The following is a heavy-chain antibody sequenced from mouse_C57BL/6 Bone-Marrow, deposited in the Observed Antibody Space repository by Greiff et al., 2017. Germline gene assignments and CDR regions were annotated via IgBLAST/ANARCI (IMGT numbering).Heavy chain of an antibody. J-gene: IGHJ3*01. CDR2: IYPGGGYT. D-gene: IGHD2-3*01. CDR1: GYTFTNYW. V-gene: IGHV1-63*01. CDR3: VIYGGYYGFAY. Sequence: VQLQQSGAELVRPGTSVKMSCKASGYTFTNYWIGWAKQRPGHGLEWIGDIYPGGGYTNYNEKFKGKATLTADKSSSTAYMQVSSLTSEDSAVYYCVIYGGYYGFAYWGQGTLVTVSA.